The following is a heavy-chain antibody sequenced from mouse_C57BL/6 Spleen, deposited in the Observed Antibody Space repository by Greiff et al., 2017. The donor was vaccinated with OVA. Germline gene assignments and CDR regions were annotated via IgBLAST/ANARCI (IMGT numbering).Heavy chain of an antibody. CDR1: GYTFTSYG. D-gene: IGHD1-1*01. Sequence: QVQLKQSGAELARPGASVKLSCKASGYTFTSYGISWVKQRTGQGLEWIGEIYPRSGNTYYNEKFKGKATLTADKSSSTAYMELRSLTSEDSAVYFCARANYGSSLYAMDYWGQGTSVTVSS. CDR2: IYPRSGNT. J-gene: IGHJ4*01. V-gene: IGHV1-81*01. CDR3: ARANYGSSLYAMDY.